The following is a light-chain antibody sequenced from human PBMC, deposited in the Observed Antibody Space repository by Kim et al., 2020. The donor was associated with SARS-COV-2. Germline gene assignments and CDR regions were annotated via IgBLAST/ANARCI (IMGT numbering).Light chain of an antibody. CDR2: DAS. CDR3: QQYTSWLT. CDR1: QNVYSN. V-gene: IGKV3-15*01. J-gene: IGKJ4*01. Sequence: LSVSPGETATLSCRASQNVYSNLAWYQQKPGQAPRLLIYDASTRATDVPARFSGSGSGTEFTLTINSLQSDDFAVYYCQQYTSWLTFGGGTKLEI.